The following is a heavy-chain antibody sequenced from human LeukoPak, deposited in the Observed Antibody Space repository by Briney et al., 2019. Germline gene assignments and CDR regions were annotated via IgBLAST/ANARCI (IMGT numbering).Heavy chain of an antibody. J-gene: IGHJ3*02. V-gene: IGHV4-39*01. CDR2: IYYSGST. D-gene: IGHD6-13*01. CDR3: ARRDSSSWYFAFDI. Sequence: SETLSLTCTVSGGSLSSSSYYWGWIRQPPGKGLEWIGSIYYSGSTYYNPSLKSRVTISVDTSKNQFSLKVSSVTAADTVVYYCARRDSSSWYFAFDIWGQGTMVTVSS. CDR1: GGSLSSSSYY.